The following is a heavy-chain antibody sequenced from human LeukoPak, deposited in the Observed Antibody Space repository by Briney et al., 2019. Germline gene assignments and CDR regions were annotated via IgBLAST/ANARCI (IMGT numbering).Heavy chain of an antibody. D-gene: IGHD2-2*02. CDR1: GGSISSSNW. J-gene: IGHJ6*02. Sequence: PSETLSLTCAVCGGSISSSNWWSWVRQPPGKGLEWIGEIYHSGSTNYNPSLKSRVTISVDKSKNQFSLKPGSVTAADTAVYYCARAIVVVVPAAIPTRDYYYGMDVWGQGTTVTVSS. CDR3: ARAIVVVVPAAIPTRDYYYGMDV. V-gene: IGHV4-4*02. CDR2: IYHSGST.